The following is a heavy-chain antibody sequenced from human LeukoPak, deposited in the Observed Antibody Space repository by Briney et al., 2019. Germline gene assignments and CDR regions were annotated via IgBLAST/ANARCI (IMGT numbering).Heavy chain of an antibody. J-gene: IGHJ4*02. Sequence: APVKVSCKASGYTFTGYYMHWVRQAPGQGLEWMGWINPNSGGTNYAQKFQGWVTMTRDTSISTAYMELSRLRSDDTAVYYCAREVPLTLYYYDSSGYYDYWGQGTLVTVSS. V-gene: IGHV1-2*04. D-gene: IGHD3-22*01. CDR2: INPNSGGT. CDR3: AREVPLTLYYYDSSGYYDY. CDR1: GYTFTGYY.